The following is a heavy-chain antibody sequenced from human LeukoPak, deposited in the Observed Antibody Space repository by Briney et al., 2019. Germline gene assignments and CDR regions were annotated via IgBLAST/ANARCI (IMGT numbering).Heavy chain of an antibody. CDR3: AKDRVPDSGYDIDY. V-gene: IGHV3-23*03. J-gene: IGHJ4*02. Sequence: PGGSLRLSCAASGFTFSGYGMYWVRQAPRKGLEWVAGIYGGGGVIKYADSVKGRFTISRDNSENILYLQMDSLRAEDTAMYYCAKDRVPDSGYDIDYWGQGTLVTASS. CDR2: IYGGGGVI. D-gene: IGHD5-12*01. CDR1: GFTFSGYG.